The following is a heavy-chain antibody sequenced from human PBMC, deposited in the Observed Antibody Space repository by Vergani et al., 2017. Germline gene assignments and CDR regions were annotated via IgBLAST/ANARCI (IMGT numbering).Heavy chain of an antibody. CDR3: AKEGGGYCSGGTCYPEY. CDR2: IGTAGDT. V-gene: IGHV3-13*01. Sequence: EVQLVESGGGLVQPGGSLRLSCAASGFTFSSYDMHWVRQATGKGLEWVSAIGTAGDTYYPGSVKGRFTISRDNSKNTLYLQMKSLRPEDTAVYYCAKEGGGYCSGGTCYPEYWGQGTLVTVSS. J-gene: IGHJ4*02. CDR1: GFTFSSYD. D-gene: IGHD2-15*01.